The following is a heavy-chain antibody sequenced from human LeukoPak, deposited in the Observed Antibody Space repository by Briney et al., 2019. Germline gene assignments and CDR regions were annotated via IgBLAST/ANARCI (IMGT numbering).Heavy chain of an antibody. Sequence: SETLSLTCTVSGGSISSGGYYWSWIRQHPGKGLEWIGYIYYSGSTYYNPSLKSRVTISVDTSKNQFSLKLSSVTAADTAVYYCARDLRSSSSSGINYYGMDVWGQGTTVTVSS. CDR1: GGSISSGGYY. J-gene: IGHJ6*02. CDR2: IYYSGST. V-gene: IGHV4-31*03. CDR3: ARDLRSSSSSGINYYGMDV. D-gene: IGHD6-6*01.